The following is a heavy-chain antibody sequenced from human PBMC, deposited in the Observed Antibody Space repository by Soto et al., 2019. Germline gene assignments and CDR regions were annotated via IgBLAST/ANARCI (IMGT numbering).Heavy chain of an antibody. CDR2: IYHGGTT. Sequence: SETLSLTSTVSGYSSSSGSYWAWIRQPPGKGPEWIASIYHGGTTFYNPSLKSRITISVDTSNNQFSLKLTSVTAADTAVYYCARVHVMVVAGSTFDYWGHGTLVTVSS. V-gene: IGHV4-38-2*02. J-gene: IGHJ4*01. CDR1: GYSSSSGSY. D-gene: IGHD6-19*01. CDR3: ARVHVMVVAGSTFDY.